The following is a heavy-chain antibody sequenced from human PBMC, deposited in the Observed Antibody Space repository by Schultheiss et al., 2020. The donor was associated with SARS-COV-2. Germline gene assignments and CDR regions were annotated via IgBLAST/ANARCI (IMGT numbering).Heavy chain of an antibody. D-gene: IGHD3-22*01. CDR1: GFTFSSYG. Sequence: GGSLRLSCAASGFTFSSYGMHWVRQAPGKGLEWVAVIWYDGSNKYYADSVKGRFTISRDNSKNTLYLQMNSLKTEDTAVYYCAKNKRQSRYYDSSGYSPLFDYWGQGTLVTVSS. CDR3: AKNKRQSRYYDSSGYSPLFDY. CDR2: IWYDGSNK. J-gene: IGHJ4*02. V-gene: IGHV3-33*06.